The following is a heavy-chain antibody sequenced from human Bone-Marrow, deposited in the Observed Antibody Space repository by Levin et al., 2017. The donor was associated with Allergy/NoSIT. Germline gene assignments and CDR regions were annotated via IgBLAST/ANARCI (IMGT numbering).Heavy chain of an antibody. Sequence: SETLSLTCAVSGGSISSGGYFWSWIRQPPGTGLEWIGYISLGGNTYYNPSLKSRVTISVDRSKNQFSLKLSSVTAADTAVYYCAGKSSRSSAPEYWGQGTLVTVSS. CDR2: ISLGGNT. V-gene: IGHV4-30-2*01. D-gene: IGHD6-13*01. J-gene: IGHJ4*02. CDR3: AGKSSRSSAPEY. CDR1: GGSISSGGYF.